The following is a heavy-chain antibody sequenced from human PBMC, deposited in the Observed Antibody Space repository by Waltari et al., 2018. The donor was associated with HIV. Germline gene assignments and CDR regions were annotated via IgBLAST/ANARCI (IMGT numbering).Heavy chain of an antibody. CDR1: GYTFTSYA. CDR3: ARVRRPSGSYYLSY. D-gene: IGHD1-26*01. J-gene: IGHJ4*02. CDR2: MNPHRGTT. V-gene: IGHV1-8*01. Sequence: QVQLEQSGAEVKKPGASVKVSCTASGYTFTSYALFWVRQATGQGLEWMGWMNPHRGTTAYAQKFQGRVTMTRNTSITTAYMELSSLRSEDTAVYYCARVRRPSGSYYLSYWGQGTLVTVSS.